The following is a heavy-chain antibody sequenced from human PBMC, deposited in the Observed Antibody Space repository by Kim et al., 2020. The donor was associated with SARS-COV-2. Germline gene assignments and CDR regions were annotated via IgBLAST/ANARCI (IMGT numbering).Heavy chain of an antibody. D-gene: IGHD2-2*02. Sequence: SETLSLTCAVYGGSFSGHYWSWIRQPPGKGLEWIGEIHQSGSTNYSPSLKSRVTISMDTSKNQFSLKLSSVTAADAGLYYCAGGRAGVVPAPILGIGPHYDYFIMDVWGHGTTVTVSS. CDR2: IHQSGST. CDR1: GGSFSGHY. J-gene: IGHJ6*02. CDR3: AGGRAGVVPAPILGIGPHYDYFIMDV. V-gene: IGHV4-34*01.